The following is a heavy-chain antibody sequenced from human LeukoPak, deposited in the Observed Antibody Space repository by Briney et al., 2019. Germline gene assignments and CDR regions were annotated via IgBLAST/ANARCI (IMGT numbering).Heavy chain of an antibody. D-gene: IGHD6-6*01. Sequence: SETLSLTCTVSGGSISTYYWNWIRQPPGKGLEWIGYIYHSGSTNYNPSLQSRATISVDTSKNQFSLNLNSVTAADTAVYYCARGGAARLHFQNWGQGTLVTVSS. CDR2: IYHSGST. CDR1: GGSISTYY. J-gene: IGHJ1*01. V-gene: IGHV4-59*01. CDR3: ARGGAARLHFQN.